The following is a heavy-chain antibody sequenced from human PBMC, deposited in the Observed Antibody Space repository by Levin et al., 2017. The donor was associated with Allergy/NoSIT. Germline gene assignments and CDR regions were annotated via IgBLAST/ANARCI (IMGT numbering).Heavy chain of an antibody. J-gene: IGHJ4*02. CDR3: ARDREYDSSGYQYYFDY. D-gene: IGHD3-22*01. CDR2: ISYDGSNK. CDR1: GFTFSSYA. Sequence: GESLKISCAASGFTFSSYAMHWVRQAPGKGLEWVAVISYDGSNKYYAESVKGRFTISRDNSKNTLYLQMNSLRAEDTAVYYCARDREYDSSGYQYYFDYWGQGTLVTVSS. V-gene: IGHV3-30-3*01.